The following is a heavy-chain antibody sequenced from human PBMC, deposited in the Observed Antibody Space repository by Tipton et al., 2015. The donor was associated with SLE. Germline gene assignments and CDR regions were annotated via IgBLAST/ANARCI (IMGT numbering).Heavy chain of an antibody. CDR2: TSDGGAT. Sequence: TLSLTCSVSGGSISSNYWIWIRQPPGKGLEWIGYTSDGGATNHNPSLKSRVTISVDPAKNQFTLRLTSVTAADTAVYYCATELFRGYTSGWGPDYWGQGTLVTVSS. J-gene: IGHJ4*02. D-gene: IGHD6-19*01. CDR3: ATELFRGYTSGWGPDY. CDR1: GGSISSNY. V-gene: IGHV4-59*12.